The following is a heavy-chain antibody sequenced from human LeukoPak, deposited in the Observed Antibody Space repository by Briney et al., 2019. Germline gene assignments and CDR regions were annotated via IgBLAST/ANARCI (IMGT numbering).Heavy chain of an antibody. CDR2: ISWNSGSI. CDR3: AKDRDLGDYYYYGMDV. V-gene: IGHV3-9*01. Sequence: GGSLRLSCAASGFTFDDYAMHWVRQAPGKGLEWVSGISWNSGSIGYADSVKGRFTISRDNAKNSLYLQMNSLRAEDTALYYCAKDRDLGDYYYYGMDVWGQGTTVTVSS. CDR1: GFTFDDYA. J-gene: IGHJ6*02.